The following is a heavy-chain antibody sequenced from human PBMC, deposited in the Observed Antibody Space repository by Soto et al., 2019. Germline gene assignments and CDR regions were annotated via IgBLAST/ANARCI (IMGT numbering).Heavy chain of an antibody. D-gene: IGHD1-26*01. J-gene: IGHJ3*02. Sequence: SETLSLTCTVAGGSISCFYWSWVRQPAGKGLEWIGRIYSSGATKYNPSLRNRVTMSVDTSTDQYSLNLASMTAEDTAVYYCARGLGSYSLYDAFDIWGQGTMVTVSS. V-gene: IGHV4-4*07. CDR2: IYSSGAT. CDR3: ARGLGSYSLYDAFDI. CDR1: GGSISCFY.